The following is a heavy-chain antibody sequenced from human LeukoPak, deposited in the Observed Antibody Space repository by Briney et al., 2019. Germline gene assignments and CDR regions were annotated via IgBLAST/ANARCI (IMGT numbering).Heavy chain of an antibody. J-gene: IGHJ4*02. CDR2: ISGYNGNT. CDR1: GYTFTSYD. Sequence: GASVKVSCKASGYTFTSYDINWVRQAPGQGLEWMGWISGYNGNTVYAQMFQGRVTMTTDTSTSTAYMELRSLRSDDTAVYYCARSGYCSGTSCYAEGLDYWGQGTLVTVSS. V-gene: IGHV1-18*01. D-gene: IGHD2-2*01. CDR3: ARSGYCSGTSCYAEGLDY.